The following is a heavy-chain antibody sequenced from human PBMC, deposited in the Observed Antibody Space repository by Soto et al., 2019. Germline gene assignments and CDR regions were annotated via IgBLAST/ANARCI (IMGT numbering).Heavy chain of an antibody. V-gene: IGHV1-18*01. J-gene: IGHJ5*02. CDR2: ISAYNGNT. D-gene: IGHD5-18*01. CDR3: ARDDPGYSYGNTWFDP. Sequence: ASVKVSCKASGYTFTSYGISWVRQAPGQGLEWMGWISAYNGNTNYAQKLQGWVTMTTDTSTSTAYMELSRLRSDDPAVYYCARDDPGYSYGNTWFDPWGQGTLVTVSS. CDR1: GYTFTSYG.